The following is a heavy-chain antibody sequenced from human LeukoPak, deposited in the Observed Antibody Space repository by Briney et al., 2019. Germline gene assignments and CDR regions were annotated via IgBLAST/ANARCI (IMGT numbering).Heavy chain of an antibody. CDR2: IDPNSGGT. D-gene: IGHD3-10*01. J-gene: IGHJ5*02. Sequence: ASVTVSRKGSGYTFTGYYMHWVRQPPGQGLEWMGRIDPNSGGTNYAQKFQGRVTMTRDTSITTAYMELSRLRSDDTAVYYCARDGVWFGEFNWFDPWGQGTLVTVSS. CDR3: ARDGVWFGEFNWFDP. V-gene: IGHV1-2*02. CDR1: GYTFTGYY.